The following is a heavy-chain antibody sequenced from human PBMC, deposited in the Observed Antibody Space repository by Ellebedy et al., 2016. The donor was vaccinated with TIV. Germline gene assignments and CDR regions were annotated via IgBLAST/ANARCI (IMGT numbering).Heavy chain of an antibody. V-gene: IGHV3-23*01. CDR1: GFTFSSYA. D-gene: IGHD3-3*02. Sequence: ESLKISXEASGFTFSSYAMSWLRQAPGKGLEWVSVFGGRSTTTYYTDSVKGRFTISRDNSKNTLSLQMNSLRGDDTARYYCAKISPTHRGAFDIWGQGTMVTVSS. CDR3: AKISPTHRGAFDI. CDR2: FGGRSTTT. J-gene: IGHJ3*02.